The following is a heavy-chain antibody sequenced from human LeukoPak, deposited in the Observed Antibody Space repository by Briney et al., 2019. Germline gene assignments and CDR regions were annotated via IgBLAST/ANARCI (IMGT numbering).Heavy chain of an antibody. D-gene: IGHD5-18*01. Sequence: GGSLRLSCAVSGFTFDDYGMSWVRQAPGKGLEWVSGINWNGGSTGYVDSVKGRFTISRDNAKNSLYLQMNSLRAEDTALYYCARYSYGYPFDYWGQGTLVTVSS. V-gene: IGHV3-20*04. J-gene: IGHJ4*02. CDR3: ARYSYGYPFDY. CDR2: INWNGGST. CDR1: GFTFDDYG.